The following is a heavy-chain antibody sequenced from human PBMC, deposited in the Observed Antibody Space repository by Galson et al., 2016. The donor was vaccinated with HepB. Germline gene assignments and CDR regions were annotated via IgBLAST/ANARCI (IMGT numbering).Heavy chain of an antibody. Sequence: LSLTCAVSGGSIGSSDWWTWVRQPPGQGLEWIGQIFHSGRVNYTPSPASRLTISVDTSNNHSSPRLTSVTAADTALYYCARQYRGGPSDYWGQGTLVTVSS. CDR3: ARQYRGGPSDY. CDR2: IFHSGRV. V-gene: IGHV4-4*02. D-gene: IGHD5-12*01. CDR1: GGSIGSSDW. J-gene: IGHJ4*02.